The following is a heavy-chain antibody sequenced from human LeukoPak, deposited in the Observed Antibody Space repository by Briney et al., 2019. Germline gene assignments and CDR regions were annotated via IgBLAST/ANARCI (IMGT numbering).Heavy chain of an antibody. CDR2: ISYDGSNK. CDR3: ARLRITMVRGVSYYFDY. V-gene: IGHV3-30*04. CDR1: GFTFSSYA. D-gene: IGHD3-10*01. J-gene: IGHJ4*02. Sequence: GGSLRLSCAASGFTFSSYAMHWVRQAPGKGLEWVAVISYDGSNKYYADSVKGRFTISRDNAKNSLYLQMNSLRAEDTAVYYCARLRITMVRGVSYYFDYWGQGTLVTVSS.